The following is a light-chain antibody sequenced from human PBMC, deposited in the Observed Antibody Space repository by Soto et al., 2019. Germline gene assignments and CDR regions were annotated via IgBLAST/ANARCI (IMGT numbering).Light chain of an antibody. Sequence: SFRTQASSGSSAHVRGSSITSTRTSSDVGGYNYVSWYQHHPGKAPKLIIYDVTNRPSGVSNPFSGSKSGNTASLTISGLQPEDEADYYCSSYTTSNTRQIVFGTGTKVTVL. CDR3: SSYTTSNTRQIV. V-gene: IGLV2-14*03. CDR1: SSDVGGYNY. CDR2: DVT. J-gene: IGLJ1*01.